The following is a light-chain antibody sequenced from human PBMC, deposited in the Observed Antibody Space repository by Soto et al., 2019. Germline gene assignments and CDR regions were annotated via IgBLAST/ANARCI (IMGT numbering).Light chain of an antibody. CDR1: QSISSW. J-gene: IGKJ5*01. CDR3: KQYNSYSNT. V-gene: IGKV1-5*01. Sequence: DIQMTQSPSTLSASVGDRVTITCRASQSISSWLAWYQQKPGKAPKLLIYDASSLESGVQSRFSGSGSGTEFTLTIRSLQPDDFATYYCKQYNSYSNTFGQGTRLEIK. CDR2: DAS.